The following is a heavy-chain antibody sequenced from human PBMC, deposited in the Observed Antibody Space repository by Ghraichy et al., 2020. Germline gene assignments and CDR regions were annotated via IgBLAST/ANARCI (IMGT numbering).Heavy chain of an antibody. V-gene: IGHV3-64*01. Sequence: GGSLRLSCAASGFTFSSYAMHWVRRAPGKGLEYVSGISSNGGSTYYANSVKGRFTISRDNSKNTLYLQMGSLRAEDKAVYYCARLYCSTTSCTFDYWGQGTLVTVSS. CDR2: ISSNGGST. J-gene: IGHJ4*02. CDR1: GFTFSSYA. D-gene: IGHD2-2*01. CDR3: ARLYCSTTSCTFDY.